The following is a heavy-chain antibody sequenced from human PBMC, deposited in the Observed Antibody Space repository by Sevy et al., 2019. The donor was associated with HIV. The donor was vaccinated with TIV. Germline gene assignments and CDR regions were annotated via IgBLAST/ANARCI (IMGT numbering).Heavy chain of an antibody. V-gene: IGHV1-69*13. CDR1: GGIFRSNA. CDR2: IIAVFGTT. J-gene: IGHJ4*01. D-gene: IGHD3-10*01. CDR3: ARDKYYYVSGSFDY. Sequence: ASVKVSCKASGGIFRSNAISWVRQAPGQGLEWMGGIIAVFGTTNYAQKFQGRVTVSADESRSTASMEQSSLRSEDTAVYYCARDKYYYVSGSFDYWGQGTQVTVSS.